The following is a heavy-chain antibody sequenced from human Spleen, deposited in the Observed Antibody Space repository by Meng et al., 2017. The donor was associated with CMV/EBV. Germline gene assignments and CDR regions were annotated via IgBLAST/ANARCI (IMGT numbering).Heavy chain of an antibody. CDR1: GGSISSYY. D-gene: IGHD5-24*01. CDR2: LYYSGST. Sequence: SETLSLTCTVSGGSISSYYWSWIRQPPGKGLEWIGYLYYSGSTNYNPSLKSRVTISVDTSKNQFSLKLSSVTAADTAVYYCARVGGEGDGYNYALDYYYYGMDVWGQGTTVTVSS. J-gene: IGHJ6*02. V-gene: IGHV4-59*01. CDR3: ARVGGEGDGYNYALDYYYYGMDV.